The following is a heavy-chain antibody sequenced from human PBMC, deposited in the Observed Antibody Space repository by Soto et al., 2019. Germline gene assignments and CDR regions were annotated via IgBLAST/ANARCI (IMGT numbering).Heavy chain of an antibody. D-gene: IGHD3-3*01. CDR2: INHSGST. Sequence: QVQLQQWGAGLLKPSETLSLTCAVYGGSFSGYYWSWIRQPPGKGLEWIGEINHSGSTNYNPSLKCRVTISVDTSKNQFSLKLSSVTAADTAVYYCAREGPAYYDFWSGYPRRLNWFDPWGQGTLVTVSS. J-gene: IGHJ5*02. V-gene: IGHV4-34*01. CDR1: GGSFSGYY. CDR3: AREGPAYYDFWSGYPRRLNWFDP.